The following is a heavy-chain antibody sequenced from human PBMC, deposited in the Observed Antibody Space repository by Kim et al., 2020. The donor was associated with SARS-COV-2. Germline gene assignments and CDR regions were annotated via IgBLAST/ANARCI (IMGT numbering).Heavy chain of an antibody. D-gene: IGHD3-22*01. V-gene: IGHV1-69*13. CDR3: ASSGYYKDAFDI. Sequence: SVKVSCKASGGTFSSYAISWVRQAPGQGLERMGGIIPIFGTANYAQKFQGRVTITADESTSTAYMELSSLRSEDTAVYYCASSGYYKDAFDIWGQGTMVTVSS. CDR1: GGTFSSYA. CDR2: IIPIFGTA. J-gene: IGHJ3*02.